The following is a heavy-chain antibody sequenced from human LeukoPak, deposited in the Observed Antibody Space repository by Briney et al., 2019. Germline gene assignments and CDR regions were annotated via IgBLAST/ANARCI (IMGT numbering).Heavy chain of an antibody. J-gene: IGHJ4*02. CDR3: AKDWDDYYGSGSYFDY. Sequence: GGSLRLSCAASGFTFSSYGMHWVRQAPGKGLEWVAFIRYDGSNKYYADSVKGRFTMSRDNSKNTLYLQMNSLRAEDTAVYYCAKDWDDYYGSGSYFDYWGQGTLVTVSS. CDR1: GFTFSSYG. CDR2: IRYDGSNK. V-gene: IGHV3-30*02. D-gene: IGHD3-10*01.